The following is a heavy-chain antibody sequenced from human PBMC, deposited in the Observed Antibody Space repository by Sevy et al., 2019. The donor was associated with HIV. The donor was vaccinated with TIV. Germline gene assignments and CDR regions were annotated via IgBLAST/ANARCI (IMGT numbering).Heavy chain of an antibody. CDR1: GFTVNDKY. D-gene: IGHD6-19*01. CDR3: VSLFLSYRSGWSYFDY. Sequence: GGSLRLSCAISGFTVNDKYIIWVRQAPGKGLEWVSGIFSSGSTYYADSAKGRFTISRDYSKNTVDLQMNSVRAEDTAVYYCVSLFLSYRSGWSYFDYWGQGTLVTVSS. J-gene: IGHJ4*02. CDR2: IFSSGST. V-gene: IGHV3-66*02.